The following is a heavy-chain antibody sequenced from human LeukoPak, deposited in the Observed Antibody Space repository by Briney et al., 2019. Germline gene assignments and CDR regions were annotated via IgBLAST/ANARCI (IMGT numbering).Heavy chain of an antibody. J-gene: IGHJ4*02. CDR2: MNPNSGNT. V-gene: IGHV1-8*02. CDR3: ARGPVGIVGVTATGEGDY. D-gene: IGHD1-26*01. Sequence: GASVKVSCKASGYTFTSYDINWVRQATGQGLEWMGWMNPNSGNTGYAQKFQGRVTMTRDTSISTAYMELSRLRSDDTAVYYCARGPVGIVGVTATGEGDYWGQGTLVTVSS. CDR1: GYTFTSYD.